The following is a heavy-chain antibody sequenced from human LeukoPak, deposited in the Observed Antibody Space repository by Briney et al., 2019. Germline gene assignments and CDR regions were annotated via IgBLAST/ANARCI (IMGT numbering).Heavy chain of an antibody. CDR1: GFTFSSYW. CDR3: ARDVLTSTGHY. D-gene: IGHD3-10*01. J-gene: IGHJ4*02. Sequence: GGTLRLSCAASGFTFSSYWMNWVRQAPGKGLEWVANIKQDGSEEYYVDSVKGRFTISRDNAKNSLYLQMNSLRAEDTAVYYCARDVLTSTGHYWGQGTLVTVSS. CDR2: IKQDGSEE. V-gene: IGHV3-7*01.